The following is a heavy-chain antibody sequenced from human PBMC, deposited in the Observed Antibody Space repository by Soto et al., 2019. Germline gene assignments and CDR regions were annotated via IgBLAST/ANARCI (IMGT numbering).Heavy chain of an antibody. Sequence: EVQLVESGGGLIQPGGSLRLSCAVSGFTVSNNYMSWVRQAPGKGLEGVSVIYSGGYTAYGDSVKGRFTISRDNSKNTLFLQMNSRGANTTALFSCRTARGGGGYWGQGTLVTVSS. D-gene: IGHD3-10*01. CDR1: GFTVSNNY. CDR2: IYSGGYT. J-gene: IGHJ4*02. CDR3: RTARGGGGY. V-gene: IGHV3-53*01.